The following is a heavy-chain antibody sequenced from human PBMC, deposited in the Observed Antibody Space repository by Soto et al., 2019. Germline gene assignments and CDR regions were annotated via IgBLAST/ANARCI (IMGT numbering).Heavy chain of an antibody. J-gene: IGHJ4*02. V-gene: IGHV3-23*01. CDR3: ARDGAVAGIIDY. Sequence: GGSLRLSCAASGFTFSSYAMSWVRQAPGKGLEWVSAISGSGGSTYYADSVKGRFTISRDNSKNTLYLQMNSLRAEDTAVYYCARDGAVAGIIDYWGQGTLVTVSS. CDR1: GFTFSSYA. CDR2: ISGSGGST. D-gene: IGHD6-19*01.